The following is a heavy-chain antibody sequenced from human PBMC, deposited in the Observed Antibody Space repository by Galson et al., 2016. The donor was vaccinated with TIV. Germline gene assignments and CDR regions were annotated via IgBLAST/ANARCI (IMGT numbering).Heavy chain of an antibody. D-gene: IGHD6-25*01. CDR2: LSGGATNT. CDR1: GFRFNEYE. J-gene: IGHJ4*02. V-gene: IGHV3-23*01. Sequence: SLRLSCAASGFRFNEYEMSWVRQAPGKGLEWVSALSGGATNTYYSDSVKGRFTISRDNSQNKVFLEMDSLRVDGTAVYYCAKDRGYFEGFDHWGPGTLVTVSS. CDR3: AKDRGYFEGFDH.